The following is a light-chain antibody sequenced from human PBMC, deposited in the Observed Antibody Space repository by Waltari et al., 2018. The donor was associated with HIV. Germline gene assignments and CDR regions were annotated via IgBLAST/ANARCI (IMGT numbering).Light chain of an antibody. J-gene: IGLJ3*02. Sequence: QSVLTQPPSASGTPGQRVTISCSGSSSNIGSNYVYWYQQLPGTAPKLLSSRNNLRPSWVPDRFSGSKSGTSASRAISGLRSEDEADYYWAALDDSLSGLVFVGGTKLTVL. V-gene: IGLV1-47*01. CDR2: RNN. CDR1: SSNIGSNY. CDR3: AALDDSLSGLV.